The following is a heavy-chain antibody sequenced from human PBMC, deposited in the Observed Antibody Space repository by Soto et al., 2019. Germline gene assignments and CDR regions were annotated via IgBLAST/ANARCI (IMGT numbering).Heavy chain of an antibody. Sequence: EVQLLESGGGLVQPGGSLRLSCAASGFTFSSYAMSWVRQAPGKGQEWVSAISGSGGSTYYADSVKGRFTISRDNSKNTLYLQMNSLRAEDTAVYYCAKSYYDILTGYYRPLGYWGQGTLVTVSS. CDR2: ISGSGGST. CDR1: GFTFSSYA. D-gene: IGHD3-9*01. CDR3: AKSYYDILTGYYRPLGY. J-gene: IGHJ4*02. V-gene: IGHV3-23*01.